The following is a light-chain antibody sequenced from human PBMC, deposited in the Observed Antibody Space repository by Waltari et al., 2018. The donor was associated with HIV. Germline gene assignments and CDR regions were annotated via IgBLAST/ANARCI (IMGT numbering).Light chain of an antibody. CDR1: KNANRDY. J-gene: IGKJ2*01. CDR2: GTS. CDR3: QQFDDWEYT. Sequence: VLTQSPGSLSLSPGDSVPLSCRASKNANRDYLAWYQQRRGQPPTLLVSGTSVRAPGVPDRFSGSGSGTVFTLTINRLEPEDFTTYLCQQFDDWEYTFGQGTHL. V-gene: IGKV3-20*01.